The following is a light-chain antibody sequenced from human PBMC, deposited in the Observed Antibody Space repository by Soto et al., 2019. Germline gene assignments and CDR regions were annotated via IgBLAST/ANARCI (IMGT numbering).Light chain of an antibody. CDR2: DAS. J-gene: IGKJ1*01. V-gene: IGKV1-5*01. CDR3: QQYSSYST. CDR1: QSISNW. Sequence: DIQITQSPSSLSASVGDRATISCRASQSISNWLAWYQQQPGQAPKLLIYDASTLESGVPSRFSGGGFGTDFTLTISSLQPDDFATYYCQQYSSYSTFGQGTKVDI.